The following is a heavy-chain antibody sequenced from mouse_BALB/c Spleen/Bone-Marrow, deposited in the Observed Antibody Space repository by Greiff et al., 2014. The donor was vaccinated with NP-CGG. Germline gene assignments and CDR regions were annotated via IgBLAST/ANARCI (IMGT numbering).Heavy chain of an antibody. D-gene: IGHD4-1*01. CDR3: ASLTGRDY. V-gene: IGHV5-9-3*01. CDR2: ISSGGSYT. CDR1: GFTFSGYA. J-gene: IGHJ2*01. Sequence: VQLKESGGGLVKPGGSLKLSCAASGFTFSGYAMSWVRQTPEKRLEWVATISSGGSYTYYPDNVKGRFTISRDNAKNTLYLQMSSLRSEDTAMYYCASLTGRDYWGQGTTLTVSA.